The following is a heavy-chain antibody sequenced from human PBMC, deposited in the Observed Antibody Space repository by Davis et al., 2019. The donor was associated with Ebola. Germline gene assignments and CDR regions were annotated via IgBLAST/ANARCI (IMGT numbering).Heavy chain of an antibody. V-gene: IGHV3-33*07. D-gene: IGHD3-10*01. CDR1: GYTFSSFW. CDR2: IWYDGSNK. CDR3: AREVYYYGSGSYYAYFDY. Sequence: PGGSLRLSCAGSGYTFSSFWMNWVRQAPGKGLEWVAVIWYDGSNKYYADSVKGRFTISRDNSKNTLYLQMNSLRAEDTAVYYCAREVYYYGSGSYYAYFDYWGQGTLVTVSS. J-gene: IGHJ4*02.